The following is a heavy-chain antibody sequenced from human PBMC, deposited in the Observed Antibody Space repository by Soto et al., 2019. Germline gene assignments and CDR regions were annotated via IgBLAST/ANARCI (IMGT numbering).Heavy chain of an antibody. V-gene: IGHV3-33*01. J-gene: IGHJ4*02. CDR3: AREAKEYYSDN. Sequence: ESGGGVVQPGRSLRLSCAASGFTFSAYVMHWVRQAPGKGLEWVAAIWSDGNNKYYADSVKGRFTISRDNSKNTLYLQMNSLRADDTAVYYCAREAKEYYSDNWGQGTLVTVSS. CDR1: GFTFSAYV. D-gene: IGHD5-12*01. CDR2: IWSDGNNK.